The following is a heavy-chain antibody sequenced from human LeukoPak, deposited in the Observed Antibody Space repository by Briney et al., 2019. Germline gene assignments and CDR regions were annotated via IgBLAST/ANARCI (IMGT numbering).Heavy chain of an antibody. J-gene: IGHJ5*02. CDR2: INPNSGGT. V-gene: IGHV1-2*02. CDR3: ARVLPTLGRSLASDWFDP. Sequence: ASVKVSCKASGYTFTGYYMHWVRQAPGQGLEWMGWINPNSGGTNYAQKFQGRVTMTMDTSISTAYMELSRLRSDDTAVYYCARVLPTLGRSLASDWFDPWGQGTLVTVSS. CDR1: GYTFTGYY. D-gene: IGHD3-3*02.